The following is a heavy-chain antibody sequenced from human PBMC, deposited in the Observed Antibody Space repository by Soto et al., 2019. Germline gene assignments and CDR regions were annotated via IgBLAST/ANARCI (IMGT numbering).Heavy chain of an antibody. CDR3: ARDRMTTVTTSANYYYYGMDV. CDR1: GGTFSSYS. V-gene: IGHV1-69*06. J-gene: IGHJ6*02. Sequence: SVKVSCKASGGTFSSYSISWVRQAPGQGLEWMGGIIPIFGTANYAQKFQGRVTITADKSTSTAYMELSSLRSEDTAVYYCARDRMTTVTTSANYYYYGMDVWGQGTTVTVSS. D-gene: IGHD4-4*01. CDR2: IIPIFGTA.